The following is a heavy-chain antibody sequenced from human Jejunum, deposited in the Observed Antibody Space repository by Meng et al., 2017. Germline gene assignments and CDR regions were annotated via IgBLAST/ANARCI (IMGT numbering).Heavy chain of an antibody. D-gene: IGHD1-26*01. V-gene: IGHV4-61*08. J-gene: IGHJ4*02. CDR2: AST. Sequence: QVQPGEWVPGLGRPSKTLALICSVSGGSVNSAGYQWSWIRQPPGKGLEWIGYASTNYNPSLKSRVTISVDTSKNQFSLRLTSVTAADTAVYYCARDHMGSLDYWGQGILVTVSS. CDR1: GGSVNSAGYQ. CDR3: ARDHMGSLDY.